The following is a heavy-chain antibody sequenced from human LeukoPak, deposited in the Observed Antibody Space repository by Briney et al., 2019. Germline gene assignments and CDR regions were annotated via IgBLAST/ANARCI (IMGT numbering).Heavy chain of an antibody. Sequence: GGSLRLSCAASGFTFSSYWMHWVRQAPGKGLVWVSRINSVGSSTSYADSVKGRLTISRDNAKNTLYLQMNSLRVEDTAVYYCARGNSHAFDIWGLGTMGTVSS. CDR2: INSVGSST. CDR1: GFTFSSYW. J-gene: IGHJ3*02. D-gene: IGHD3-10*01. CDR3: ARGNSHAFDI. V-gene: IGHV3-74*01.